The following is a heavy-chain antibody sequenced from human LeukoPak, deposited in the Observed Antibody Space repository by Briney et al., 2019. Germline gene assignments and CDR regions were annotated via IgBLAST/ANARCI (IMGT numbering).Heavy chain of an antibody. CDR1: GFTFSSYA. CDR3: AKEGVAESYYGMDV. Sequence: GGSLRLSCVASGFTFSSYAMSWVRQAPGQGLEWVSAISGKGGSTYYADSVQGRFTISRDNPKNTLYLQMNSLRAEDTAVYYCAKEGVAESYYGMDVWGQGTTVTVSS. V-gene: IGHV3-23*01. D-gene: IGHD3-3*01. CDR2: ISGKGGST. J-gene: IGHJ6*01.